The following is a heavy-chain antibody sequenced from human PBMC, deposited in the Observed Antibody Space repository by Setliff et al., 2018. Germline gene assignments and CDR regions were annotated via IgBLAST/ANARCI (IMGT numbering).Heavy chain of an antibody. CDR1: GYTFTSYG. Sequence: ASVKVSCKASGYTFTSYGINWVRQAPGQGLEWMGWINAYAQKFQGRVTMTIDTPTSTAYMELRSLTFDDTAVYYCARDWFCSGGDCSDVFDFWGQGTMVTVSS. CDR3: ARDWFCSGGDCSDVFDF. D-gene: IGHD2-21*02. V-gene: IGHV1-18*01. CDR2: INA. J-gene: IGHJ3*01.